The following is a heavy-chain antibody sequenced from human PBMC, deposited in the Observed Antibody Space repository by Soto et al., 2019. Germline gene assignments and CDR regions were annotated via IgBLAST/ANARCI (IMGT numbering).Heavy chain of an antibody. Sequence: LALTCAVSGASISGSYYYWAWLRQSPGKGPEWIGSVFYTGFTSYNPSLESRVSVSVDTSKSQFSLKLSAVTAADTAVYYCATSQKGYNWNYFDHWGQGALVTVSS. CDR2: VFYTGFT. CDR3: ATSQKGYNWNYFDH. V-gene: IGHV4-39*01. CDR1: GASISGSYYY. D-gene: IGHD1-20*01. J-gene: IGHJ4*02.